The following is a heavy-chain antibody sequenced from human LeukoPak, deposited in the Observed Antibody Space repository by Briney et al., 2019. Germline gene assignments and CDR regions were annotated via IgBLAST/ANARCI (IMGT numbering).Heavy chain of an antibody. CDR2: IDHTGIT. V-gene: IGHV4-59*01. J-gene: IGHJ3*02. D-gene: IGHD6-19*01. Sequence: PSETLSLTCTVSDDSITIYYWSWIRQPPGKGLEWIGYIDHTGITNYNPSLNSRVTISRDTSKNHFSLELSSATAADTAVYYCARDLARYSSGWYGDAFDIWGQGTMVTVSS. CDR1: DDSITIYY. CDR3: ARDLARYSSGWYGDAFDI.